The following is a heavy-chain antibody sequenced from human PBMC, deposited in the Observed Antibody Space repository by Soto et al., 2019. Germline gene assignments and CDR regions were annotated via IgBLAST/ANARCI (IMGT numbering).Heavy chain of an antibody. CDR1: GYSFTSYW. D-gene: IGHD3-22*01. CDR2: IYPGDSDT. V-gene: IGHV5-51*01. J-gene: IGHJ4*02. CDR3: ASLNYYDSSGYYYGGSYFDY. Sequence: GESLKISCKGSGYSFTSYWIGWVRQMPEKGLEWMGIIYPGDSDTRYSTSFQGQVTIAADKSTSTAYLQWSSLKASDTAMYYCASLNYYDSSGYYYGGSYFDYWGQGTLVTVSS.